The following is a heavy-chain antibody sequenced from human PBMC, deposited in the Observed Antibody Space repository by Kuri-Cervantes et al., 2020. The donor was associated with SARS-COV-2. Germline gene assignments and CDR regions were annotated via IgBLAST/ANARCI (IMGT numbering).Heavy chain of an antibody. V-gene: IGHV1-2*02. CDR3: ARDPSQSVGATFDY. CDR1: ETTFPNYD. CDR2: INPNSGGT. D-gene: IGHD1-26*01. J-gene: IGHJ4*02. Sequence: ASVKVSCKTPETTFPNYDINWVRQATGQGLEWMGWINPNSGGTNYAQKFQGSVTMTRDTSISTAYMELSRLRSDDTAVYYCARDPSQSVGATFDYWGQGTLVTVSS.